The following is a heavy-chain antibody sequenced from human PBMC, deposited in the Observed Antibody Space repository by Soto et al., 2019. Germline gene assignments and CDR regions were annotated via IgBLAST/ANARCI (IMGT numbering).Heavy chain of an antibody. CDR2: IYYSGTT. J-gene: IGHJ6*03. D-gene: IGHD6-19*01. Sequence: TLSLPFTVSGGSISSSGYXWSSIRQRPGKGLEWIGYIYYSGTTHYNPSLKSRVTISVDTSKNQFSLKLSSVTAADTAVYYCARGSVAGNYYYYYMDVWGKGTTVTVSS. CDR3: ARGSVAGNYYYYYMDV. V-gene: IGHV4-31*03. CDR1: GGSISSSGYX.